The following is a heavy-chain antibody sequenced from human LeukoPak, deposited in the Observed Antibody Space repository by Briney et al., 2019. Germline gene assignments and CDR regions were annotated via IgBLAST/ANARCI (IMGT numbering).Heavy chain of an antibody. J-gene: IGHJ4*02. CDR2: ISSSGRNI. V-gene: IGHV3-48*03. D-gene: IGHD5-12*01. Sequence: GGSLRLSCAASGFTFSTYEMNWVRQAPGKGLEWVSFISSSGRNIYYTDSVKGRFTISRDNAKNSLYLQMNSLRAEDTAVYYCAKGSMRYSGYDYAVGYWGQGTLVTVSS. CDR1: GFTFSTYE. CDR3: AKGSMRYSGYDYAVGY.